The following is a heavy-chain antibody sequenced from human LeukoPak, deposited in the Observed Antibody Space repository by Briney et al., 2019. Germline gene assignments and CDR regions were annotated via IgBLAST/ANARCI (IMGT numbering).Heavy chain of an antibody. Sequence: PSETLSLTCTVSGGSISSYYWSWIRQPPGKGLEWIGYIYYSGSTNYNPSLKSRVTISVDTSKNQFSLKLSSVTAADTAVYYCAREWTGYYDSSGYSFGYWGQGTLVTVSS. V-gene: IGHV4-59*12. CDR1: GGSISSYY. J-gene: IGHJ4*02. CDR2: IYYSGST. CDR3: AREWTGYYDSSGYSFGY. D-gene: IGHD3-22*01.